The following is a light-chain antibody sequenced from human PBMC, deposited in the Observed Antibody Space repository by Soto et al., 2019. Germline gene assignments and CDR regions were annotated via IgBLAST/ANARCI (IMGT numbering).Light chain of an antibody. CDR2: AAS. CDR3: QQSYSTPRT. J-gene: IGKJ2*01. CDR1: QNISNY. Sequence: DIQMTQSPSSLSASVGDRVTITCRASQNISNYLNWYQQKPGKAPKLLIYAASSWQSGVPSRFSGIGSGTDFTLTISSLQPEDFATYYCQQSYSTPRTFGQGTKLEIK. V-gene: IGKV1-39*01.